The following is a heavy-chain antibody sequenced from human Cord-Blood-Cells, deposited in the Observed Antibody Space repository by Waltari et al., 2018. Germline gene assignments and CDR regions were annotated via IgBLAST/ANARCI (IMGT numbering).Heavy chain of an antibody. D-gene: IGHD7-27*01. CDR1: GGSISSSSYY. CDR2: IYYGGST. V-gene: IGHV4-39*01. CDR3: ARMSYWGSRAFDI. J-gene: IGHJ3*02. Sequence: QLQLQESGPGLVKPSETLSLTCTVSGGSISSSSYYWGWIRQPPGKGLEWIGSIYYGGSTYYNPSLKSRVTISVDTSKNQFSLKLSSVTAADTAVYYCARMSYWGSRAFDIWGQGTMVTVSS.